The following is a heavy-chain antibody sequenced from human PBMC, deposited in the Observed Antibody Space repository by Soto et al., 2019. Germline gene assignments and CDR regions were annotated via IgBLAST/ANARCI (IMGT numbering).Heavy chain of an antibody. CDR1: GYTFTSYA. V-gene: IGHV1-3*01. D-gene: IGHD6-13*01. J-gene: IGHJ5*02. CDR3: ARDTGIAAAGTWWFDP. CDR2: INAGNGNT. Sequence: ASVKVSCKASGYTFTSYAMHWVRQAPGQRLEWMGWINAGNGNTKYSQKFQGRVTITRDTSASTAYMELSSLRSEDTAVYYCARDTGIAAAGTWWFDPWGQRTLVISPQ.